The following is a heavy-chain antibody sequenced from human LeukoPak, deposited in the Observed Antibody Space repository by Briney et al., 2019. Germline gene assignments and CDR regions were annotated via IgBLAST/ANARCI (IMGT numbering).Heavy chain of an antibody. V-gene: IGHV3-73*01. CDR3: TLFGVINY. CDR2: IRSKANSYAT. Sequence: GGSMRLSCAASGFTFSGSAMHWVRQASGKGLEWVGRIRSKANSYATAYAASVKGRFTISRDDSKNTAYLQMNSLKTEDTAVYYCTLFGVINYWGQGTLVTVSS. J-gene: IGHJ4*02. D-gene: IGHD3-10*01. CDR1: GFTFSGSA.